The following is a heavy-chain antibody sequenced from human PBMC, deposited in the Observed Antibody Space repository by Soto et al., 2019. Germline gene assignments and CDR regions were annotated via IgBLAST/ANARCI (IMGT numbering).Heavy chain of an antibody. CDR3: ARDRSVWFGELLYYFDY. CDR2: ISAYNGNT. Sequence: ASVKVSCKASGYTFTSYGISWVRQAPGQGLEWMGWISAYNGNTNYAQKLQGRVTMTTDTSTSTAYMELRSLRSDDTAVYYCARDRSVWFGELLYYFDYWGQGTLVTGSS. CDR1: GYTFTSYG. D-gene: IGHD3-10*01. V-gene: IGHV1-18*01. J-gene: IGHJ4*02.